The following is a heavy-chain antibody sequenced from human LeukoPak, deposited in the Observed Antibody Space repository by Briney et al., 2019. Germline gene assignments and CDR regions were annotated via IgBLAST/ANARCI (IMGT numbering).Heavy chain of an antibody. J-gene: IGHJ6*03. CDR2: INHSGST. D-gene: IGHD2-2*01. V-gene: IGHV4-34*01. CDR1: GGSFSGYY. CDR3: ARQKYQLLPLYYYYYYYMDV. Sequence: SETLSLTCAVYGGSFSGYYWSWIRQPPGKGLEWIGEINHSGSTNYNPSLKSRVTISVDTSKNQFSLKLSSVTAADTAVYYCARQKYQLLPLYYYYYYYMDVWGKGTTVTVSS.